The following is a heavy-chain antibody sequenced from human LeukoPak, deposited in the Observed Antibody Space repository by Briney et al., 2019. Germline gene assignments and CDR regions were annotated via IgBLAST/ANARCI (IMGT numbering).Heavy chain of an antibody. CDR2: IHPYGIF. CDR3: ARGRDRSKAGDH. Sequence: SETLSLTCAVYAGSCNDYYCSWIRQAPGKGLEWIGEIHPYGIFYYNSSLMSRVTISIDTSKSQFSLRLTSVTAADTAFYYCARGRDRSKAGDHWGQGSLVTVSS. J-gene: IGHJ4*02. V-gene: IGHV4-34*01. CDR1: AGSCNDYY. D-gene: IGHD5-24*01.